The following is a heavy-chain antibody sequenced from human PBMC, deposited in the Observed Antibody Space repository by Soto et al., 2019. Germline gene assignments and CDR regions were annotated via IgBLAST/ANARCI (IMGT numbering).Heavy chain of an antibody. V-gene: IGHV3-23*01. CDR2: ISGSGGYT. J-gene: IGHJ3*02. CDR1: GFAFSNFA. Sequence: EVQLLESGGGSVQPGGPLRLSCAASGFAFSNFAMTWVRQAPGKGLEWVSTISGSGGYTYYGDSVKGRFTISRDDSKNTLYLQMNSLTSQDTAVYYCAKGTALTPHHDAFHIWGQGTMVTVSS. CDR3: AKGTALTPHHDAFHI. D-gene: IGHD4-17*01.